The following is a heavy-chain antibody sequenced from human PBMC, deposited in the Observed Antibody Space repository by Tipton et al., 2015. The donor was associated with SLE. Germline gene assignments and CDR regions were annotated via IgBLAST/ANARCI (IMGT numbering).Heavy chain of an antibody. CDR1: GFTFSSYA. D-gene: IGHD3-10*01. CDR3: ARDIGIIGASVTPLDY. V-gene: IGHV3-30*04. CDR2: ISYDGSNK. Sequence: SLRLSCAASGFTFSSYAMHWVRQAPGKGLEWVAVISYDGSNKYYADSVKDRFTISRDISKNTLYLQMNSLRAEDTAVYFCARDIGIIGASVTPLDYRGQGTLVIVSS. J-gene: IGHJ4*02.